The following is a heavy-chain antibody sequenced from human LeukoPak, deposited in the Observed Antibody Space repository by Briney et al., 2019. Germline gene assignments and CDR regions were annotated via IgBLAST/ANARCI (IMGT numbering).Heavy chain of an antibody. CDR1: GFTFPYSA. Sequence: GGSLRLLYGASGFTFPYSAMIGVRQAPGKGLEWVSTVSGSCGNTYYADSVKGRFTISRDNAENTVSLQMNSLRAQDTAVYYSAKSLAVPGSPDQWGQGTLVTVSS. D-gene: IGHD6-19*01. CDR3: AKSLAVPGSPDQ. CDR2: VSGSCGNT. V-gene: IGHV3-23*01. J-gene: IGHJ4*02.